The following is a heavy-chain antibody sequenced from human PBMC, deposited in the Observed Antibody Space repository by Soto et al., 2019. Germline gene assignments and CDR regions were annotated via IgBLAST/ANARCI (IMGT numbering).Heavy chain of an antibody. CDR3: ARTTNYYGSGTKPKYFDC. CDR2: ISSSSSTI. Sequence: KGLEWVSYISSSSSTIYYVDSVKGRFTISRDNAKNSLYLQMNSLRDEDTAVYYCARTTNYYGSGTKPKYFDCWGQGTLVTVSS. J-gene: IGHJ4*02. D-gene: IGHD3-10*01. V-gene: IGHV3-48*02.